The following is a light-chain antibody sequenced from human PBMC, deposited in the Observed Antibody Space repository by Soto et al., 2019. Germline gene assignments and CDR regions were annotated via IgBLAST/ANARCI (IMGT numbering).Light chain of an antibody. J-gene: IGKJ2*01. CDR2: GAS. CDR3: QQYHNWPPQYT. V-gene: IGKV3-15*01. CDR1: QTVSSN. Sequence: EIVMTQSPATLSVSPGERATLSCRASQTVSSNLAWYQQKPGQAPRLLIYGASTRATGVPARFSGSGSGTEFTLTISSLQSEDFAVYYCQQYHNWPPQYTFGQRTKLQIK.